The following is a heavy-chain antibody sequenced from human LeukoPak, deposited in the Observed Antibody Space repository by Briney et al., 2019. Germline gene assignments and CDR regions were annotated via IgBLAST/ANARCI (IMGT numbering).Heavy chain of an antibody. CDR1: GYTFTSYY. D-gene: IGHD2-2*01. CDR3: ARGHCSSTSCHDNWFDP. V-gene: IGHV1-46*01. CDR2: INPSGGST. Sequence: ASVKVSCTASGYTFTSYYMHWVRQAPGQGLEWMGIINPSGGSTSYAQKFQGRVTMTRDTSTSTVYMELSSLRSEDTAVYYCARGHCSSTSCHDNWFDPWGQGTLVTVSS. J-gene: IGHJ5*02.